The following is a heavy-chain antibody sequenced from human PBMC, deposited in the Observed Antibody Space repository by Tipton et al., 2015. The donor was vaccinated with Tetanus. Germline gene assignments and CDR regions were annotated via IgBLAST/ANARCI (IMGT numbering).Heavy chain of an antibody. V-gene: IGHV4-31*03. CDR1: GGSISSGGYY. D-gene: IGHD2-21*02. CDR3: ARHIVVVTALAFDI. Sequence: LRLSCTVSGGSISSGGYYWSWIRQHPGKGLEWIGYIYYSGSTYYNPSLKSRVTISVDTSKNQFSLKLSSVTAADTAVYYCARHIVVVTALAFDIWGQGTMVTVSS. CDR2: IYYSGST. J-gene: IGHJ3*02.